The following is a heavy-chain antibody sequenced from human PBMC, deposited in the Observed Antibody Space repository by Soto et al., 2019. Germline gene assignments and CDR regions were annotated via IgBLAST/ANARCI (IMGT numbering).Heavy chain of an antibody. CDR1: GFTFDSYW. CDR2: IKPDGGQT. V-gene: IGHV3-7*01. Sequence: EVQLVESGGGFVQPGGSLRLSCAASGFTFDSYWMTWVRQAPGKGLEWVAHIKPDGGQTYYVDSVKGRFTISRDNAKTSLYVQMKCLRAEYKSVYFGARGGNDYEIWPLYSYYGMVVGGQGTTVTVS. D-gene: IGHD4-17*01. CDR3: ARGGNDYEIWPLYSYYGMVV. J-gene: IGHJ6*02.